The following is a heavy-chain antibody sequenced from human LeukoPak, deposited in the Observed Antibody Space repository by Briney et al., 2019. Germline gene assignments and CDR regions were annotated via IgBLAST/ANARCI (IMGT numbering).Heavy chain of an antibody. CDR2: ISGSGGST. CDR3: ANSVSTRPKGIPITRGL. J-gene: IGHJ4*02. D-gene: IGHD5-12*01. Sequence: PGGSLRLSCAASGFTFSSYGMSWVRQAPGKGLEWVSAISGSGGSTYYADSVKGRFTISRDNSKNTLYLQMNSLRAEDTAVYFCANSVSTRPKGIPITRGLGGQGTLVTVSS. V-gene: IGHV3-23*01. CDR1: GFTFSSYG.